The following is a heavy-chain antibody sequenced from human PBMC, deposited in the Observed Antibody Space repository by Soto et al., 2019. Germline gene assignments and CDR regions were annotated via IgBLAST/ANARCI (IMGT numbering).Heavy chain of an antibody. J-gene: IGHJ6*01. CDR2: IWYDGSNK. V-gene: IGHV3-33*01. Sequence: QVQLVESGGGVVQPGRSLRLSCAASGFTFSSYGMHWVRQAPGKGLEWVAVIWYDGSNKYYADSVKGRFTISRDNSKNTLFLQMNSLRAEDTAVYYCAREGSSNHYAYYGMDVWGQGTTFTVSS. CDR1: GFTFSSYG. CDR3: AREGSSNHYAYYGMDV. D-gene: IGHD6-13*01.